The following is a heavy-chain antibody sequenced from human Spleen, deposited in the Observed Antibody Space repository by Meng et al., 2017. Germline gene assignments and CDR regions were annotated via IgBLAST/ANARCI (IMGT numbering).Heavy chain of an antibody. CDR3: ATDYSSSWYSNYYYGMDV. Sequence: GSLRLSCAVSGYSISSAYYWGWIRQPPGKGLEWIGSIYPSGSTYYNPSLKSRVTISVDTSNNQFSLELSSVTAADTAVYYCATDYSSSWYSNYYYGMDVWGQGTTVTVSS. CDR1: GYSISSAYY. J-gene: IGHJ6*02. CDR2: IYPSGST. D-gene: IGHD6-13*01. V-gene: IGHV4-38-2*02.